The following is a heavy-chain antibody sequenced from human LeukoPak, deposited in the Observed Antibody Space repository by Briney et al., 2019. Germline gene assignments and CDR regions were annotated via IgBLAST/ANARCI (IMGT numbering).Heavy chain of an antibody. CDR2: IYYSGST. CDR1: GGSISSSSYY. CDR3: AREDSSGWSGFQH. Sequence: PSETLSLTCTVSGGSISSSSYYWGWIRQPPGKGLEWIGSIYYSGSTYYNPSLKSRVTISVDTSKNQFSLKLSSVTAADTAVYYCAREDSSGWSGFQHWGQGTLVTVSS. V-gene: IGHV4-39*07. D-gene: IGHD6-19*01. J-gene: IGHJ1*01.